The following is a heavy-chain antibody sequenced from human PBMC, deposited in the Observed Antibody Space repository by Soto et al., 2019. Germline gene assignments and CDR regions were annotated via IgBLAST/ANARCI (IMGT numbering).Heavy chain of an antibody. Sequence: GGSLRLSCAASGFTFSSYGMHWVRQAPGKGLEWVAVIWYDGSNKYYADSVKGRFTISRDNSKNTLYLQMNSLRAEDTAVYYCARAYCSGGSCYRGGSGFDIWGQGTMVTVSS. J-gene: IGHJ3*02. CDR3: ARAYCSGGSCYRGGSGFDI. CDR2: IWYDGSNK. CDR1: GFTFSSYG. D-gene: IGHD2-15*01. V-gene: IGHV3-33*01.